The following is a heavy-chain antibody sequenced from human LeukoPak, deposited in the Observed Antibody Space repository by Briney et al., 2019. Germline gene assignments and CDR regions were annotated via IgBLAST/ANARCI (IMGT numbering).Heavy chain of an antibody. V-gene: IGHV4-59*08. CDR2: IYSSENI. J-gene: IGHJ5*02. Sequence: SETLSLTCTVSGSSINGHYWSWIRQLPGKGLEWIGYIYSSENILYNPFLKSRVTLSVDTFKNQFSLSLTSVTAADTAVYYCAGLHFASAEEFDPWGQGTLVTVSS. D-gene: IGHD6-25*01. CDR1: GSSINGHY. CDR3: AGLHFASAEEFDP.